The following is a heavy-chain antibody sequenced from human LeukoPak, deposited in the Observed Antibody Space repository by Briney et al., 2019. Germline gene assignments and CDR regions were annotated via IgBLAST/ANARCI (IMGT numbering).Heavy chain of an antibody. CDR1: GGSISSGSYY. Sequence: PSQTLSLTCTVSGGSISSGSYYWSWIRQPAGKGLEWIGRIYTSGSTNYNPSLKSRVTISVDTSKNQFSLKLSSVTAADTAVYYCARDSIAVAGFDYWGQGTLVTVSS. V-gene: IGHV4-61*02. D-gene: IGHD6-19*01. CDR2: IYTSGST. CDR3: ARDSIAVAGFDY. J-gene: IGHJ4*02.